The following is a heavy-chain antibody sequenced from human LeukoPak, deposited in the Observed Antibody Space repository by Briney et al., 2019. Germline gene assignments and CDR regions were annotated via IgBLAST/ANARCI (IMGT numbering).Heavy chain of an antibody. CDR1: GGSISYYY. CDR2: IYYSGST. J-gene: IGHJ4*02. V-gene: IGHV4-59*01. D-gene: IGHD6-13*01. CDR3: ARVEFDGIAAAGSLDY. Sequence: PSETLSLTCTVSGGSISYYYWSWIRQPPGKGLEWIGYIYYSGSTNYNPSLKSRVTISVDTSKNQFSLKVRSVTAADTAVYYCARVEFDGIAAAGSLDYWGQGILVTVSS.